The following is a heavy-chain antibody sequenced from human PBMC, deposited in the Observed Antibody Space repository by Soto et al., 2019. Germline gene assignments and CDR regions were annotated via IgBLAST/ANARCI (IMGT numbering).Heavy chain of an antibody. CDR3: AESARLVCGGSDCYYDLDA. CDR2: ISGSGGST. V-gene: IGHV3-23*01. CDR1: GFTFSSYA. Sequence: GGSLRLSCAASGFTFSSYAMSWVRQAPGKGLEWVSAISGSGGSTYYADSVKGRFTISRDNPKNTLYLQMNSLRAEDTAVYYCAESARLVCGGSDCYYDLDAWGQGTTVTVSS. D-gene: IGHD3-9*01. J-gene: IGHJ6*02.